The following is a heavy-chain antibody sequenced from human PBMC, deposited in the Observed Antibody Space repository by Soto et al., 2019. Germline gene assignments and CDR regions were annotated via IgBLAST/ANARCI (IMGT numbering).Heavy chain of an antibody. D-gene: IGHD6-19*01. Sequence: SETLSLTCTVSGGSISGSPYHWGWIRQPPGKGLQWIGSIGDDGRDYYNPSLTGRATLFVDTSKNHFSLNLNSVTAADTAVYYCAIIPPIDVAGPDYWGQGTLVTVSS. CDR2: IGDDGRD. J-gene: IGHJ4*02. V-gene: IGHV4-39*02. CDR1: GGSISGSPYH. CDR3: AIIPPIDVAGPDY.